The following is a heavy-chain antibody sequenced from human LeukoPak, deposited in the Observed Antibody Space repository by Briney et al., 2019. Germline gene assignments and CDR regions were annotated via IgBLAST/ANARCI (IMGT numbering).Heavy chain of an antibody. Sequence: SETLSLTCTVSGGSISSSSYYWGWIRQPPGKGLEWIGEISLTGRTSYNPSLIGRVIMSLDESRNQLSLTLTSVTAADTAMYYCTRESGPYCPFGYWGQGTLVVVPS. CDR3: TRESGPYCPFGY. CDR2: ISLTGRT. CDR1: GGSISSSSYY. V-gene: IGHV4-39*07. J-gene: IGHJ4*02. D-gene: IGHD1-26*01.